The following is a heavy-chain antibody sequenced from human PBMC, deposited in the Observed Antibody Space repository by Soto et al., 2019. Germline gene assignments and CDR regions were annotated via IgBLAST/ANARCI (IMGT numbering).Heavy chain of an antibody. Sequence: QITLKESGPTLVKPTQTLTLTRSFSGFSLSARGVGVGWIRQPPGKALEWLALVYWNNDQYYSPSLRSRLTITKDTSKNQVVLTMTNMDPVDTATYYCARWGFSGYNNNYWGQGTLVTVSS. CDR2: VYWNNDQ. CDR3: ARWGFSGYNNNY. D-gene: IGHD5-12*01. CDR1: GFSLSARGVG. V-gene: IGHV2-5*01. J-gene: IGHJ4*02.